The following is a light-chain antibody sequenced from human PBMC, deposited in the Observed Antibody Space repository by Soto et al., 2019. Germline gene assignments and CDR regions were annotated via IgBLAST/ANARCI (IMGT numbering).Light chain of an antibody. Sequence: QSVLTQPASVSGSPGQSITISCTGTSSDVGASNYVSWYQQLPGKVPNLIIYEVSSRPSGVSDRFSGSKSGNTASLTISGLQAEDEGDYYCNAYTTSSTRVFGSGTKATVL. J-gene: IGLJ1*01. CDR1: SSDVGASNY. CDR2: EVS. V-gene: IGLV2-14*01. CDR3: NAYTTSSTRV.